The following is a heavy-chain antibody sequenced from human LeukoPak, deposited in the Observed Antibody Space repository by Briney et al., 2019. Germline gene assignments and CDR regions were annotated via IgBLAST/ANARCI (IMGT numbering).Heavy chain of an antibody. D-gene: IGHD3-22*01. Sequence: GGSLRLSCAASGFTVSSNYMSWVRQAPGKGLEWVSVIYSGGSTYYADSVKGRFTISRDNPKNTLYLQMNSLRAEDTAVYYCARDYYDSSGVQTGDYWGQGTLVTVSS. J-gene: IGHJ4*02. CDR2: IYSGGST. V-gene: IGHV3-53*01. CDR3: ARDYYDSSGVQTGDY. CDR1: GFTVSSNY.